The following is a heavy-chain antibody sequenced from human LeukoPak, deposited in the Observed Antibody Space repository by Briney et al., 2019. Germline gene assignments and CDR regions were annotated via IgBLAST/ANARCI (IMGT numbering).Heavy chain of an antibody. D-gene: IGHD6-6*01. J-gene: IGHJ3*02. V-gene: IGHV3-9*03. Sequence: PLRLSCAASGFTFDDYAMHWVRQARGKGLEWVSGISWNSGSTGYADSVKGRFTISRDNAKNSLYLQMNSLRAEDMALYYCAKANSSSAPSVAFDIWGQGTMVTVSS. CDR1: GFTFDDYA. CDR2: ISWNSGST. CDR3: AKANSSSAPSVAFDI.